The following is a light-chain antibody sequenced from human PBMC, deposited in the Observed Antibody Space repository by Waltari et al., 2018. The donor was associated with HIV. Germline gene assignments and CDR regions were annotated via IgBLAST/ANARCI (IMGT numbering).Light chain of an antibody. J-gene: IGLJ1*01. CDR1: TSSIGAGHQ. Sequence: QSVLTQPPLVSGAPGQRVIISCTGSTSSIGAGHQVHWYQQLPGTAPKLLIYGKANRPSGVPDRCSGSKAGTSASLSITGLQAEDEAHYYCQSYDTSLAGPRVFGTGTKVTVL. CDR3: QSYDTSLAGPRV. V-gene: IGLV1-40*01. CDR2: GKA.